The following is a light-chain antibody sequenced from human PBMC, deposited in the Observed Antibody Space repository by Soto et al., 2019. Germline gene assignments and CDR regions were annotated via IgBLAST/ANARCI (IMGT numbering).Light chain of an antibody. CDR1: SSNIGSHT. CDR2: RDG. CDR3: AVWDNSMTAWV. V-gene: IGLV1-44*01. J-gene: IGLJ3*02. Sequence: QPVLTQPPSASGTPGQRVTISCSGSSSNIGSHTPNWYQHFPGTAPRLLIFRDGQRPSGVPARFFGSKSDTSASLAITGLRSEDEAHYYCAVWDNSMTAWVFGGGTKVTVL.